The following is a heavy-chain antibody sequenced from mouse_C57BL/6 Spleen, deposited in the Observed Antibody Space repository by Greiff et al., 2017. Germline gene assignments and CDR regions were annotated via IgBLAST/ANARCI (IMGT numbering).Heavy chain of an antibody. J-gene: IGHJ2*01. CDR3: ARLRPGTGYFDY. D-gene: IGHD4-1*01. V-gene: IGHV5-17*01. CDR2: ISSGSSTI. CDR1: GFTFSDYG. Sequence: EVHLVESGGGLVKPGGSLKLSCAASGFTFSDYGMHWVRQAPEKGLEWVAYISSGSSTIYYADTVKGRFTISRDNAKNTLFLQMTSLRSEDTAMYYCARLRPGTGYFDYWGQGTTLTVSS.